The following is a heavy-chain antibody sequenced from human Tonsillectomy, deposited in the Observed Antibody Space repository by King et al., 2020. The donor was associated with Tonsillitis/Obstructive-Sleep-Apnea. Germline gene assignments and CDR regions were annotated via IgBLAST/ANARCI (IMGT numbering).Heavy chain of an antibody. CDR2: INPNSGGT. J-gene: IGHJ3*02. Sequence: QLVQSGAEVKKPGASVKVSCKASGYTFTGYYMHWVRQAPGQGIEWMGWINPNSGGTNYAQKFQGWVTMTRDTSISTAYMELSRLRSDDTAVYYCARQGIVGATDAFDIWGQGTMVTVSS. V-gene: IGHV1-2*04. D-gene: IGHD1-26*01. CDR1: GYTFTGYY. CDR3: ARQGIVGATDAFDI.